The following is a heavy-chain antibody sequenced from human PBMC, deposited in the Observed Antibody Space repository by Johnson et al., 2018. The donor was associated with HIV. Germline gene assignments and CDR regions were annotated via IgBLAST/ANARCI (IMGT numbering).Heavy chain of an antibody. V-gene: IGHV3-7*05. D-gene: IGHD3-10*01. CDR3: TKSGSPGPYIDAFDI. J-gene: IGHJ3*02. CDR1: GFTFSSYW. CDR2: IKQDGSEK. Sequence: VQLVESGGGLVQPGGSLRLSCAASGFTFSSYWMSWVRQAPGKGLEWVANIKQDGSEKYYVDSVKGRFTISRDNAKNSLYLQMNSLRAEDTALYYCTKSGSPGPYIDAFDIWGQGTMVTVSS.